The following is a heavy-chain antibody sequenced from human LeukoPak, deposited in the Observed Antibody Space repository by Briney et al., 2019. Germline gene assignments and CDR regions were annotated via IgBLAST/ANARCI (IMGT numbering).Heavy chain of an antibody. CDR2: ISGSGDTI. CDR3: ARAPLVLQYRWWFDP. Sequence: PGGSLRLSCAASGFTFSRYEMNWVRQAPGKGLEWISYISGSGDTIYYADPVKGRFTISRDNAKNSLYLQMNSLRAEDTAVYHCARAPLVLQYRWWFDPWGQGTLVIVSS. D-gene: IGHD5-24*01. J-gene: IGHJ5*02. CDR1: GFTFSRYE. V-gene: IGHV3-48*03.